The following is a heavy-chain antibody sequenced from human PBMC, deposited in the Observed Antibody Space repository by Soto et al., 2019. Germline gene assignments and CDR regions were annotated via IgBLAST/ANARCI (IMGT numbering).Heavy chain of an antibody. J-gene: IGHJ4*02. CDR3: ARHLRCGGYRYYFDY. Sequence: QVQLQESGPGLVKPSETLSLTCTVSGGSISNYYWSWIRQPPGKGLEWIGYIYYSGSPNYNTSLQGRVTIXXAXAXXLIAVKLSSLSAAEAAVYYCARHLRCGGYRYYFDYWGQGTLVTVSS. D-gene: IGHD1-26*01. CDR1: GGSISNYY. CDR2: IYYSGSP. V-gene: IGHV4-59*08.